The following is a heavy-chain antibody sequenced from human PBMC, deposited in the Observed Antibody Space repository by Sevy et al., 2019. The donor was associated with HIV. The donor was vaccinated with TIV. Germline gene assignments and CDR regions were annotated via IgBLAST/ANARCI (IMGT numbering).Heavy chain of an antibody. V-gene: IGHV4-4*07. CDR1: GDSISSYY. D-gene: IGHD1-1*01. CDR2: IYTSGRT. J-gene: IGHJ4*02. Sequence: SETLSLTCTVSGDSISSYYWSWIRQPAGKGLEWIGRIYTSGRTNYNPSLKSRVTMSVDTSKNPFSLKLRSVTAADTAVYFCTRGEVQLWPSGFDYWGQGTLVTVSS. CDR3: TRGEVQLWPSGFDY.